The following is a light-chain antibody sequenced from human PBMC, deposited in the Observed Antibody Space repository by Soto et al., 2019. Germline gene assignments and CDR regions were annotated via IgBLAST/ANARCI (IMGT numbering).Light chain of an antibody. Sequence: QSVLTQPASVSGSPGQSITISCTGTSSDVGGYNYVSWYQQHPGKAPKLMIYEVSNRPSGVSNRFSGSKSGNTASLTISGRQAEDDADYYCSSYTSSSTLHVFGTGTQVTVL. V-gene: IGLV2-14*01. J-gene: IGLJ1*01. CDR3: SSYTSSSTLHV. CDR2: EVS. CDR1: SSDVGGYNY.